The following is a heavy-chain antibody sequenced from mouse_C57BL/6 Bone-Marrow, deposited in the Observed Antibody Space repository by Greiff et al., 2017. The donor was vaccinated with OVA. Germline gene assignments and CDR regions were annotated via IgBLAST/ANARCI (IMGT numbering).Heavy chain of an antibody. CDR2: INPNNGGT. CDR3: ARNYGSRYYFDY. CDR1: GYTFTDYN. D-gene: IGHD1-1*01. V-gene: IGHV1-22*01. Sequence: VQLQQSGPELVKPGASVKMSCKASGYTFTDYNMHWVKQSHGKSLEWIGYINPNNGGTSYNQKFKGKATLTVNKSSSTAYMELRSLTSEDSAVYYCARNYGSRYYFDYWGQGTTLTVSS. J-gene: IGHJ2*01.